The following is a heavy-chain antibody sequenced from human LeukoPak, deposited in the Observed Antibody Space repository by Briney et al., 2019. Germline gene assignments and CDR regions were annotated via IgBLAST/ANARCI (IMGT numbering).Heavy chain of an antibody. CDR2: INAGNGNT. CDR1: GYTFTSYA. CDR3: TRVVITSYYYYYGMDV. J-gene: IGHJ6*02. Sequence: ASVKVSCKASGYTFTSYAMHWVRQAPGQRLEWMGWINAGNGNTKYSQKFQGRVTITRDTSASTAYMELSSLRSEDTAVYYCTRVVITSYYYYYGMDVWGQGTTVTVSS. V-gene: IGHV1-3*01. D-gene: IGHD3-22*01.